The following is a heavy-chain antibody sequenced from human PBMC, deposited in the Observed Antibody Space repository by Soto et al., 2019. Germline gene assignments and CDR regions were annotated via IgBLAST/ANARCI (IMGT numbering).Heavy chain of an antibody. CDR3: ARGSKDSYPGSRIFDF. D-gene: IGHD3-10*01. Sequence: GGSLRLSCAASGFTFSSYGMHWVRQAPGKGLEWVAVIWYDGSNKYYADSVKGRFTISRDNSYNTLYLQMSSLRAEDSAVYYCARGSKDSYPGSRIFDFWGRGTLVTVSS. J-gene: IGHJ4*02. V-gene: IGHV3-33*01. CDR2: IWYDGSNK. CDR1: GFTFSSYG.